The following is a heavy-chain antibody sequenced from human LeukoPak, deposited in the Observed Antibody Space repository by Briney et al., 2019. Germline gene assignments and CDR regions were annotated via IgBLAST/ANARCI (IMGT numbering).Heavy chain of an antibody. CDR2: INPNSGGT. CDR1: GYTFTGYY. Sequence: ASVKVSCKASGYTFTGYYMHWVRQAPGQGLEWMGWINPNSGGTNYAQKFQGRVTMTRDMSTSTVYMELSSLRSEDTAVYYCASGSGSYSSGWSGYYFDYWGQGTLVTVSS. D-gene: IGHD6-19*01. J-gene: IGHJ4*02. V-gene: IGHV1-2*02. CDR3: ASGSGSYSSGWSGYYFDY.